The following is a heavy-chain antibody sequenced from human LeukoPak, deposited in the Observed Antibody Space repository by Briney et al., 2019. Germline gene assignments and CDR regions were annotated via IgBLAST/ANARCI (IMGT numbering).Heavy chain of an antibody. CDR2: INSNSDTV. CDR3: ARDPAYSSGWAEEYFQH. V-gene: IGHV3-48*04. D-gene: IGHD6-19*01. Sequence: GGSLRLSCAASGFTFRTYGMNWVRQAPGKGLEWISYINSNSDTVHYSNSVEGRFTISRDNAKNSLYLQMNSLRAEDTAVYYCARDPAYSSGWAEEYFQHWGQGTLVTVSS. CDR1: GFTFRTYG. J-gene: IGHJ1*01.